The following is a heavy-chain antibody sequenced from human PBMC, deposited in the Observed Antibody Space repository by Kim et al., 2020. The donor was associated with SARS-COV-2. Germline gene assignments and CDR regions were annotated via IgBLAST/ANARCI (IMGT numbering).Heavy chain of an antibody. V-gene: IGHV1-18*01. J-gene: IGHJ6*02. Sequence: ASVKVSCKASGYTFTSYGISWVRQAPGQGLEWMGWISAYNGNTNYAQKLQGRVTMTTDTSTSTAYMELRSLRSDDTAVYYCARDRPLRIAAATFPAYYYYGMDVWGQGTTVTVSS. CDR1: GYTFTSYG. D-gene: IGHD6-13*01. CDR3: ARDRPLRIAAATFPAYYYYGMDV. CDR2: ISAYNGNT.